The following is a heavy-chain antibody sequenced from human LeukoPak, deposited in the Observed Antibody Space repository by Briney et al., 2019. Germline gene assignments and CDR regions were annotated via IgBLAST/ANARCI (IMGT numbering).Heavy chain of an antibody. CDR3: ARARIDY. CDR1: GFTFRTYW. J-gene: IGHJ4*02. Sequence: PGGSLRLSCAASGFTFRTYWMSWVRQAPGKGLEWVANMKQDGSEKYYVDSVRGRFTISRDNTKNSLYLQMNSLRAEDTAVYYCARARIDYWGQGTLVTVSS. CDR2: MKQDGSEK. V-gene: IGHV3-7*01.